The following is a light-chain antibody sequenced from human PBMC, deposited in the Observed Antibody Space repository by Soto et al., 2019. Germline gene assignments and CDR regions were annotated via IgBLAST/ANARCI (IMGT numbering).Light chain of an antibody. CDR1: RSVSSY. V-gene: IGKV3-11*01. Sequence: VLTQSPATLSLSPGERATLSCRASRSVSSYLAWYQQTPGQAPRLLISDASNRATGIPARFSGSGSGTDFTLTISSLEPEDVAVYYCQQRSNWPPALTFGGGTKVEIK. CDR2: DAS. CDR3: QQRSNWPPALT. J-gene: IGKJ4*01.